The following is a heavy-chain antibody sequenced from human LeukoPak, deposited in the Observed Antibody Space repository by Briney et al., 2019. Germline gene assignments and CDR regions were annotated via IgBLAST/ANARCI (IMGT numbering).Heavy chain of an antibody. Sequence: GESLKISCKGSGYGFTSYWIGWVRQMPGKGLEWMGIIYPGDSDIRYGPSFQGQVTISADKSISTAYLQWTSLRASDSAMYYCARHGYTGTDWADFWGQGTLVTVSS. D-gene: IGHD6-13*01. CDR1: GYGFTSYW. V-gene: IGHV5-51*01. CDR3: ARHGYTGTDWADF. CDR2: IYPGDSDI. J-gene: IGHJ4*02.